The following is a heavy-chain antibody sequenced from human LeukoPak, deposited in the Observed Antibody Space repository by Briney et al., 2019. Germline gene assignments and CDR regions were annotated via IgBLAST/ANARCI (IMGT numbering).Heavy chain of an antibody. CDR3: AREYPAAGTNY. V-gene: IGHV4-34*01. J-gene: IGHJ4*02. Sequence: SGTLSLTCAVYGGSFSGYYWSWIRQPPGKGLEWIGEINHSGSTNYNPSLKSRVTISVDTSKNQFSLKLSSVTAADTAVYYCAREYPAAGTNYWGQGTLVTVSS. D-gene: IGHD6-13*01. CDR1: GGSFSGYY. CDR2: INHSGST.